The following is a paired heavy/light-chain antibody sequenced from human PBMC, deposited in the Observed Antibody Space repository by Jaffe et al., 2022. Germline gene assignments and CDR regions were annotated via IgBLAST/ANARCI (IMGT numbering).Light chain of an antibody. J-gene: IGKJ4*01. Sequence: DIVMTQSPDSLAVSLGERATFNCKSSQSVLYSSNNKNYLAWYQQKPGQPPKLLIYWASTRESGVPDRFSGSGSGTDFTLTISSLQAEDVAVYYCQQYYSTPLTFGGGTKVEIK. CDR2: WAS. V-gene: IGKV4-1*01. CDR1: QSVLYSSNNKNY. CDR3: QQYYSTPLT.
Heavy chain of an antibody. CDR3: ARGRRGMATNLYYFDY. J-gene: IGHJ4*02. CDR2: INPNSGDT. D-gene: IGHD5-12*01. Sequence: QVQLVQSGTEVKEPGASVRVSCKASGYTFTNYYVHWVRQAPGQGLEWVGWINPNSGDTNYAQKFQGRVTMTRDTSISTAYMELSRLISDDTAVYYCARGRRGMATNLYYFDYWGQGTLVTVSS. CDR1: GYTFTNYY. V-gene: IGHV1-2*02.